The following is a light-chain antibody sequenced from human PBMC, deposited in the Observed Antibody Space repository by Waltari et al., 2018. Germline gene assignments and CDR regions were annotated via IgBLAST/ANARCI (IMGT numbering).Light chain of an antibody. CDR1: ILATKY. CDR2: KDN. Sequence: SYDLTQPSSVSVSPGQTARINCTGDILATKYGRWFQQKPGQAPVQVIYKDNERPSGIPERFSGSSSGTTVTLTISGAHVDDEADYYCYSAADNAVGVFGGGTKLTV. V-gene: IGLV3-27*01. J-gene: IGLJ3*02. CDR3: YSAADNAVGV.